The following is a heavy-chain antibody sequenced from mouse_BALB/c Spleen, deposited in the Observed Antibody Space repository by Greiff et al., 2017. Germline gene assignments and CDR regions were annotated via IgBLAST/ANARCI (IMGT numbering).Heavy chain of an antibody. D-gene: IGHD2-4*01. CDR3: TRSTMIKFFAY. CDR2: INPSNGGT. CDR1: GYNFTSYY. J-gene: IGHJ3*01. Sequence: QVQLQQSGAELVKPGASVKLSCKASGYNFTSYYMYWVKQRPGQGLEWIGEINPSNGGTNFNEKFKSKATLTVDKSSSTAYMQLSSLTSEDSAVYYCTRSTMIKFFAYWGQGTLVTVSA. V-gene: IGHV1S81*02.